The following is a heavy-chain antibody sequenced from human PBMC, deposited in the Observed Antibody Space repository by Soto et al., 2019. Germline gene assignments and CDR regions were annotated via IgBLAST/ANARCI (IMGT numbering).Heavy chain of an antibody. CDR1: GFTFSDYA. J-gene: IGHJ4*02. Sequence: GGSLRLSCAASGFTFSDYAMHWVRQAPGKGLEWVAVVSHDGRNTHYADSVKGRFTISRDSSKNTVSLEMTSLRAEDTAVYYCARVRIADMATGQLDYWGQGTLVTVSS. CDR3: ARVRIADMATGQLDY. CDR2: VSHDGRNT. V-gene: IGHV3-30*03. D-gene: IGHD5-12*01.